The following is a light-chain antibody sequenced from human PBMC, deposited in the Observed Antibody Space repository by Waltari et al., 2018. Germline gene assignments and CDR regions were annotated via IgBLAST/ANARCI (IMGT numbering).Light chain of an antibody. CDR3: QQRRKWRT. J-gene: IGKJ2*01. V-gene: IGKV3-11*01. CDR1: QSVSTY. Sequence: EVVLTQSSATLSLSPGDRATLSCRASQSVSTYLAWYQQKPGQAPRLLIFDASNRATGIPARFSGSGSGTDFSLTISSLEPEDFAVYYCQQRRKWRTFGQGTKLEI. CDR2: DAS.